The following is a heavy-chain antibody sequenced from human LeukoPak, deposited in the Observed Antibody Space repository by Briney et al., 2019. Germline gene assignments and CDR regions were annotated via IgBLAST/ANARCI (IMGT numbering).Heavy chain of an antibody. CDR3: ARIWSITIFVGHQRAGKAFDI. J-gene: IGHJ3*02. CDR1: GYTFTRYG. CDR2: ISAYNGNT. Sequence: ASVKVSCKASGYTFTRYGISWVRQAPGQGLEWMGWISAYNGNTHYAQRIQGRVTMTTATYPSTAYMELRSLRSDDTAVYYCARIWSITIFVGHQRAGKAFDIWGQGTMVTVSS. V-gene: IGHV1-18*01. D-gene: IGHD3-3*01.